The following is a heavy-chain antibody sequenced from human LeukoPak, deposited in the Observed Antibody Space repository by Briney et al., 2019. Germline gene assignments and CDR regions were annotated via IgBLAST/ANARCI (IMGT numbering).Heavy chain of an antibody. J-gene: IGHJ5*02. V-gene: IGHV4-59*08. CDR2: VYYSGIA. CDR1: GGSISSDY. D-gene: IGHD3-3*01. Sequence: SETLSLTCTVSGGSISSDYWSWIRQPPGKGLEWIGYVYYSGIANYNPSLKSRVTISVGTSKNHFSLKLTSVTAADTAVYYCARLLGWSGPINWFDPWGRGTLVTVSS. CDR3: ARLLGWSGPINWFDP.